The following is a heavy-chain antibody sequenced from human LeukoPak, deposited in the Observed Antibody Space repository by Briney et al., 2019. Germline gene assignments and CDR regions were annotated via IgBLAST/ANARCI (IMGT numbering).Heavy chain of an antibody. J-gene: IGHJ4*02. CDR1: GFTFSNYG. CDR3: AKEDGRYSSGWYYCDY. D-gene: IGHD6-19*01. V-gene: IGHV3-30*02. CDR2: IRFDGSKK. Sequence: GGSLRLSCAASGFTFSNYGIHWVRQAPGKGLEWVAFIRFDGSKKYYGDSVKGRFTISRDNSKNTLYLQMNSLRAEDTAVYYCAKEDGRYSSGWYYCDYWGQGTLVTVSS.